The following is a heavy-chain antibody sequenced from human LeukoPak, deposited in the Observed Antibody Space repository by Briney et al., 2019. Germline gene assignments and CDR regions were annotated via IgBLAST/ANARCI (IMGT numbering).Heavy chain of an antibody. CDR3: ARDRHSGSYYNFDY. Sequence: GGSLRLSCAASGFTFSSCSMNWVRQAPGKGLEWVSYISSSSSTVYYADSVKGRFTISRDNAKNSLYLQMNGLRDEDTAVYYCARDRHSGSYYNFDYWGQGTLVTVSS. J-gene: IGHJ4*02. CDR1: GFTFSSCS. CDR2: ISSSSSTV. D-gene: IGHD1-26*01. V-gene: IGHV3-48*02.